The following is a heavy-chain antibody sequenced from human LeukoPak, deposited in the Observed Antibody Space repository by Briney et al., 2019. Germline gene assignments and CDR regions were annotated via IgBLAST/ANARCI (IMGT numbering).Heavy chain of an antibody. V-gene: IGHV3-72*01. D-gene: IGHD3-10*01. Sequence: GGSLRLSCAASGFTYSPHYMDWVRQSPGQGLEWVGLIRNKANGYTTIYAASVKGRFTISRDDSKNSVYLQMDSLKTEDTAVYYCGDLGSAGTDHWGQGTLVTVSS. J-gene: IGHJ4*02. CDR1: GFTYSPHY. CDR2: IRNKANGYTT. CDR3: GDLGSAGTDH.